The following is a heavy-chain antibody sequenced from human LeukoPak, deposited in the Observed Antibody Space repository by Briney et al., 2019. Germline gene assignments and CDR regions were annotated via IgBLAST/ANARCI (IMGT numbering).Heavy chain of an antibody. V-gene: IGHV3-7*04. D-gene: IGHD6-13*01. Sequence: PGGSLRLSCAASGFTFSGYWMSWVRQAPGKGLEWVGNIKQEGSEKYYVYAVKGRFTISRDNAKNSLFLQMNRLRAEDTAVYYCARDWQWQQLDGDAFDIWGQGKMVTVSS. J-gene: IGHJ3*02. CDR1: GFTFSGYW. CDR3: ARDWQWQQLDGDAFDI. CDR2: IKQEGSEK.